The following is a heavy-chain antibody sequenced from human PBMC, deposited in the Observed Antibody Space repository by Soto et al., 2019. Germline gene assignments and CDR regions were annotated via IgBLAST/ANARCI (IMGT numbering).Heavy chain of an antibody. CDR3: ARSIVVVTALDY. J-gene: IGHJ4*02. CDR2: INAGNGNT. D-gene: IGHD2-21*02. Sequence: AAVESSSKACGVAITSYAMQSEHQSPGQRLEWMGWINAGNGNTKYSQTFQGRVTITRDTSASTAYMELSSLRSEDTAVYYCARSIVVVTALDYWGQGTLVTVSS. CDR1: GVAITSYA. V-gene: IGHV1-3*01.